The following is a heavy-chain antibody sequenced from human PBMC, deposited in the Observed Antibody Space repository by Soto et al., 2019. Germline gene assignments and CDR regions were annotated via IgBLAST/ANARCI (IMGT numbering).Heavy chain of an antibody. CDR3: ARDSLALLDS. D-gene: IGHD2-15*01. V-gene: IGHV4-61*01. CDR2: IYSSGST. Sequence: ETLSLTCTVSDGSVSSGSYYWTWIRQPPGKGLEWIGYIYSSGSTLYNPSLNSRVIISVDTSMNQFSLKLSYVTAAETAVYYCARDSLALLDSWGQGTLVTVSS. J-gene: IGHJ4*02. CDR1: DGSVSSGSYY.